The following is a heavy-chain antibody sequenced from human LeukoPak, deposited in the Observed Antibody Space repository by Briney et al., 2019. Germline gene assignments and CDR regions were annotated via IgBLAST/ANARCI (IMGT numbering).Heavy chain of an antibody. J-gene: IGHJ4*02. CDR2: IIPIFGTA. V-gene: IGHV1-69*13. CDR1: GGTFSSYA. CDR3: ARVWGQGSSGYYPF. D-gene: IGHD3-22*01. Sequence: SVKVSCKASGGTFSSYAISWVRQAPGQGLEWMGGIIPIFGTANYAQKFQGRVTITADESTSTAYMELSSLRSEDTAVYYCARVWGQGSSGYYPFWGQGTLVTVSS.